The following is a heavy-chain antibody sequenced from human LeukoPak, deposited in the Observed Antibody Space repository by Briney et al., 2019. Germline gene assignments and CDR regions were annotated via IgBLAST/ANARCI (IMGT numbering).Heavy chain of an antibody. CDR3: ARQTWIQLWFLDC. V-gene: IGHV4-39*01. J-gene: IGHJ4*02. D-gene: IGHD5-18*01. CDR1: GDSISSTNYY. Sequence: SETLSLTCTVSGDSISSTNYYWDWIRQPPGKGLEWIGSIYYSGNTYYNPSLKSRVTISIDTSKNQFSLKLSSMTAADTAVYYCARQTWIQLWFLDCWGQGTLVTVSS. CDR2: IYYSGNT.